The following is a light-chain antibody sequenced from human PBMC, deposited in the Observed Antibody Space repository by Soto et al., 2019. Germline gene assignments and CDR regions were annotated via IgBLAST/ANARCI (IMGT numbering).Light chain of an antibody. CDR3: AAWDDSLNSPRML. CDR1: YSNIGSNT. CDR2: SNN. Sequence: QSLLTQPPSVSATPGQRVTISCSGTYSNIGSNTVAWYQRLPGAAPKLLIYSNNERPSGVPDRFSGSKSGSSASLAISGLQSEYEADYYCAAWDDSLNSPRMLFGGGTKLTVL. J-gene: IGLJ2*01. V-gene: IGLV1-44*01.